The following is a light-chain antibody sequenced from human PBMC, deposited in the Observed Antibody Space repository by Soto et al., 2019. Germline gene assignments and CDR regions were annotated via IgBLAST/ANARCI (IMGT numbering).Light chain of an antibody. CDR3: PQRFTWPLT. CDR1: QTVSSF. J-gene: IGKJ4*02. V-gene: IGKV3-11*01. Sequence: ETVFTQSPATLSLSPGEGATLSCRASQTVSSFFAWYQQKTGQAPRLLIYGVSNRATGVPARFSGSGSGTDFTLYISSLEPEAYGVYYCPQRFTWPLTFGGGTKVEIK. CDR2: GVS.